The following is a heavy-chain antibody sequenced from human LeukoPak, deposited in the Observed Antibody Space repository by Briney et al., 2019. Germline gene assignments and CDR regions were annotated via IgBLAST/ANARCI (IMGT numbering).Heavy chain of an antibody. CDR2: INTDGSST. CDR3: ARDGDYYYYMDV. CDR1: GFTFSSYW. J-gene: IGHJ6*03. D-gene: IGHD3-16*01. V-gene: IGHV3-74*01. Sequence: GGSLRLACAASGFTFSSYWMHWVCQAPGKGLVWVARINTDGSSTSYADSVKGRFTISRDNAKNTLYLQMNSLRAEDTAVYYCARDGDYYYYMDVWGKGTTVTVSS.